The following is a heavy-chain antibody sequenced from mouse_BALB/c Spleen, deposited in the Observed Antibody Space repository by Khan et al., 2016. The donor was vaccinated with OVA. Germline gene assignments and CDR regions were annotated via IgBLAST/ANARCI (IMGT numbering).Heavy chain of an antibody. CDR2: ISYSGVT. CDR1: GYSITSGYA. V-gene: IGHV3-2*02. D-gene: IGHD1-1*01. Sequence: EVQLQESGPGLVKPSQSLSLTCTVTGYSITSGYAWNWIRQFPGNKLEWMGYISYSGVTSYTPSLKSRISITRDTSKNQFFLQLPSVTTEDTATYYCARGNYYGYYFDYGGQGTTLTVSS. J-gene: IGHJ2*01. CDR3: ARGNYYGYYFDY.